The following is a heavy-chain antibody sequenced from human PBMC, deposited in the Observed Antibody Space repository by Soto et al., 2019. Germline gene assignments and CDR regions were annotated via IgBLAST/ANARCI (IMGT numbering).Heavy chain of an antibody. J-gene: IGHJ6*02. CDR3: AREIAAAGIYYYGMDV. V-gene: IGHV5-51*01. D-gene: IGHD6-13*01. CDR1: GYSFTSYW. CDR2: IYPGDSDT. Sequence: GESLKISCKGSGYSFTSYWIGWVRQMPGKGLEWMGIIYPGDSDTRYSPSFQGQVTTSADKSISTAYLQWSSLKASDTAMYYCAREIAAAGIYYYGMDVWGQGTTVP.